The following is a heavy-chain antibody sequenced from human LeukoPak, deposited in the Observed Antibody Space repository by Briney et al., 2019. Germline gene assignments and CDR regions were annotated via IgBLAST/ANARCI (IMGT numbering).Heavy chain of an antibody. V-gene: IGHV1-8*01. J-gene: IGHJ6*03. CDR2: MNPNSGNT. D-gene: IGHD3-10*01. Sequence: ASVKVSCKASRYTFTSYNINWVRQATGQGLEWMGWMNPNSGNTGYAQKFQGRVTMTRNTSISTAYMELSSLRSEDTAVYYCARGQGTMVRGVMWAYMDVWGKGTTVTVSS. CDR3: ARGQGTMVRGVMWAYMDV. CDR1: RYTFTSYN.